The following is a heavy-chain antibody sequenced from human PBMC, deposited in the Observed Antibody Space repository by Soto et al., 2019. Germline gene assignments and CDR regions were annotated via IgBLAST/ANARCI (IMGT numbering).Heavy chain of an antibody. Sequence: EVQLVESGGGLVQPGRSLRISCAASGFIFDDYAMHWVRQVPGKGLEWVSGISWNSGSLAYADSVKGRFTISRDNAKNSLYLQMNSLRVEDTALYYCAKDGGNMVLEPAAWAIAKGMDVWGQGTTVIVSS. J-gene: IGHJ6*02. V-gene: IGHV3-9*01. CDR1: GFIFDDYA. CDR2: ISWNSGSL. D-gene: IGHD2-2*01. CDR3: AKDGGNMVLEPAAWAIAKGMDV.